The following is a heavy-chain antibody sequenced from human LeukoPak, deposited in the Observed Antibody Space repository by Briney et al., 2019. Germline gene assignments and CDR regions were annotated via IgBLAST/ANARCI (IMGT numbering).Heavy chain of an antibody. J-gene: IGHJ4*02. D-gene: IGHD3-9*01. Sequence: GGSLRLSCAASGFTYDNYAMHWVRQAPGKALEWVALISGDGAATYYADSVKGRFTISRDSSRSSLFLQTNSLRPEDSALYYCVKDLRSGYEDYFEYWGQGTLVTVSS. CDR2: ISGDGAAT. CDR3: VKDLRSGYEDYFEY. CDR1: GFTYDNYA. V-gene: IGHV3-43*02.